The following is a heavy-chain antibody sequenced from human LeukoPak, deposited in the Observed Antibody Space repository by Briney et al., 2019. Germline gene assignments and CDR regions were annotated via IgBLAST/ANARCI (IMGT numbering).Heavy chain of an antibody. CDR1: GGTFSSYA. CDR2: IIPILGIA. J-gene: IGHJ4*02. D-gene: IGHD3-10*01. Sequence: GASVKVSCKASGGTFSSYAISWVRQAPGQGLEWMGRIIPILGIANYAQKFQGRVTITADKSTSTAYMELSSLRSEDTAVYYCARTAYGSGSYVDYWGQGTLVTVSS. CDR3: ARTAYGSGSYVDY. V-gene: IGHV1-69*04.